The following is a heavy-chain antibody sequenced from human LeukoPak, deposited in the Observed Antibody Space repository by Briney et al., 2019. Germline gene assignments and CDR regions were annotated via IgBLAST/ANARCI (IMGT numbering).Heavy chain of an antibody. V-gene: IGHV1-2*02. Sequence: GASVKVSCKASGYTFTGYYIHWVRQAPGQGLEWMGWINPNSGGTNYAQKFQGRVTMTRDTSISTAYMELSRPRSDDTAVYYCAREGGGYSSGSYYFDYWGQGTLVTVSS. J-gene: IGHJ4*02. CDR3: AREGGGYSSGSYYFDY. CDR2: INPNSGGT. D-gene: IGHD6-19*01. CDR1: GYTFTGYY.